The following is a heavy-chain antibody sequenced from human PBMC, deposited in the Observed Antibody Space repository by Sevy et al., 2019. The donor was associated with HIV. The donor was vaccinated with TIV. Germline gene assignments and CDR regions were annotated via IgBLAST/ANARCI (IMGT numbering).Heavy chain of an antibody. CDR2: ISSPGTST. J-gene: IGHJ4*02. V-gene: IGHV3-64D*06. CDR3: VKDGGYDISGYYFDY. D-gene: IGHD3-22*01. Sequence: GGSLRLSCSASGFTFSTYAMHWVRQAPGKGLEYVSAISSPGTSTYYADSVKGRFTISRDNSKNTMSLQMSSLRTEDTAVYYCVKDGGYDISGYYFDYWGQRTLVTVSS. CDR1: GFTFSTYA.